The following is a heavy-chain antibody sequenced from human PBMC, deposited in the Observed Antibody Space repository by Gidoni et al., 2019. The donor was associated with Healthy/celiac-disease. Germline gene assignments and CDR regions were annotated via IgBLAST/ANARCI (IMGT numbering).Heavy chain of an antibody. V-gene: IGHV2-26*01. J-gene: IGHJ4*02. CDR1: GFSLSNARMG. Sequence: QVTLKESGPVLVKPTETLTLTCTVSGFSLSNARMGVSWIRQPPGKALEWLAHIFSNDEKSYSTSLKSRLTISKDISKSQVVLTMTNMDPVDTATYYCARIHVGATGYDLFDYWGQGTLVTVSS. D-gene: IGHD1-26*01. CDR2: IFSNDEK. CDR3: ARIHVGATGYDLFDY.